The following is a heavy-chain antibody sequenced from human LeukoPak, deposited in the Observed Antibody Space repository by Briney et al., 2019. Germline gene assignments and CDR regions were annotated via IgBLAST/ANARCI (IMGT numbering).Heavy chain of an antibody. V-gene: IGHV1-18*01. D-gene: IGHD2-2*01. Sequence: GASVKVSCKAFGYTFASYGINWVRQAPGQGLEWMGWVSSSIGDTKYAQSLQGRATITTDTATGTAYVELRSLTSADTAVYYCARESSWAYYFDYWGQGSLVTVSS. CDR3: ARESSWAYYFDY. CDR2: VSSSIGDT. J-gene: IGHJ4*02. CDR1: GYTFASYG.